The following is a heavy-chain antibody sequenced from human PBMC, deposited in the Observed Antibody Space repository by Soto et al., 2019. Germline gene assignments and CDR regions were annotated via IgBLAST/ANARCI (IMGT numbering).Heavy chain of an antibody. CDR1: GGTFSSYA. Sequence: GASVKVSCKASGGTFSSYAISWVRQAPGQGLEWMGGIIPIFGTANYAQKFQGRVTITADKSTSTAYMELSSLRSEDTAVYYCARDRGYSSSWYDAFDIWGQGTMVTVSS. CDR2: IIPIFGTA. CDR3: ARDRGYSSSWYDAFDI. J-gene: IGHJ3*02. D-gene: IGHD6-13*01. V-gene: IGHV1-69*06.